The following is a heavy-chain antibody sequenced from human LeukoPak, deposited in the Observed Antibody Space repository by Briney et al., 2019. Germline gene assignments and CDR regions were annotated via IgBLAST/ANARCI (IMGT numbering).Heavy chain of an antibody. D-gene: IGHD4/OR15-4a*01. J-gene: IGHJ4*02. CDR2: INLDGSER. V-gene: IGHV3-7*01. CDR1: GFTFSGHS. Sequence: GGSLRLSCAASGFTFSGHSMTWVRQAPGKGLEWVANINLDGSERFYVDFAKGRFTISRDNADNSMYLQMNSLRAEDTAVYYCGRDIAGAIDYWGQGTLVTVSS. CDR3: GRDIAGAIDY.